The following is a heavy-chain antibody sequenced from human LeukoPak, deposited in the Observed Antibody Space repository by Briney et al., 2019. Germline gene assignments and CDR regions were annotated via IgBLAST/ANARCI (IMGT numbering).Heavy chain of an antibody. J-gene: IGHJ6*03. CDR2: INPNSGGT. CDR3: ARVEYSSTSGYYYYMDV. V-gene: IGHV1-2*02. D-gene: IGHD6-6*01. Sequence: ASVKVSCKASGYTFTGYYMHWVRQAPGQGLEWMGWINPNSGGTNYAQKFQGRVTMTRDTSISTAYMELSRLRSDDTAVYYCARVEYSSTSGYYYYMDVWGKGTTVNVSS. CDR1: GYTFTGYY.